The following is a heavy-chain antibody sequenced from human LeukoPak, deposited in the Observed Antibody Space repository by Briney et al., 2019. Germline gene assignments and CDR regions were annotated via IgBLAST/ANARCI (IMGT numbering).Heavy chain of an antibody. Sequence: PSETLSLTCAVYGGSFSGYYWSWIRQPPGEGLEWIGYIYTSGSTNYNPSLKSRVTISVDTSKNQFSLKLSSVTAADTAVYYCARALQPGVYAFDIWGQGTMVTVSS. CDR3: ARALQPGVYAFDI. J-gene: IGHJ3*02. D-gene: IGHD6-13*01. CDR2: IYTSGST. V-gene: IGHV4-4*09. CDR1: GGSFSGYY.